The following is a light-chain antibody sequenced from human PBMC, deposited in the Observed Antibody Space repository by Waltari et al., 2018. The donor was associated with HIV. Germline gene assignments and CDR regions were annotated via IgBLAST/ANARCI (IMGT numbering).Light chain of an antibody. CDR3: QQSYSTPRT. J-gene: IGKJ1*01. CDR1: QSINSY. CDR2: AAS. Sequence: DIQMTQSPPSLSASVGARVIITCRASQSINSYLNWYQQKPGKAPKLLIYAASSLQSGVPSRFSGSGSGTDFTLTISSLQIEDFATYYCQQSYSTPRTFGEGTKVEIK. V-gene: IGKV1-39*01.